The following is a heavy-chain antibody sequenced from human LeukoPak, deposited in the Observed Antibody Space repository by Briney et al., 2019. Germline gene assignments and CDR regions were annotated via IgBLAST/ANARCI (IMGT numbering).Heavy chain of an antibody. Sequence: SVKVSCKASGGTFSSYAISWVRQAPGQGLEWMGRIIPIFGTANYAQKFQGRVTITTDESTSTAYMELSSLRSEDTAVYYCARDNREMATIGPDYWGQGTLVTVSS. CDR1: GGTFSSYA. CDR3: ARDNREMATIGPDY. CDR2: IIPIFGTA. D-gene: IGHD5-24*01. V-gene: IGHV1-69*05. J-gene: IGHJ4*02.